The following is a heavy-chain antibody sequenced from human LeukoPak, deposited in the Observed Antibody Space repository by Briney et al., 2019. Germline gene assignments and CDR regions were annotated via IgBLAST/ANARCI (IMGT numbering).Heavy chain of an antibody. CDR3: ARFYPGSGHNWSYP. J-gene: IGHJ5*02. V-gene: IGHV1-18*01. D-gene: IGHD3-10*01. Sequence: ASVKVSCKASGYTFTSYGISWVRQAPGQGLEWMGWISAYNGNTNYAQKLQGRVTMTTDTSTRTAYMELRGLRSADPAVYDCARFYPGSGHNWSYPWGQGTLVTVSS. CDR2: ISAYNGNT. CDR1: GYTFTSYG.